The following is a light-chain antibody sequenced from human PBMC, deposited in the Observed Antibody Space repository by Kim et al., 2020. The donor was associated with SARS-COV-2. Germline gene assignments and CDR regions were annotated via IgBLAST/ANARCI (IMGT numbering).Light chain of an antibody. Sequence: SPGLQTTHSCNTSQSVRSTYLAWYQQKPDQAPRLLVYGESSRATAIPDRFTGSGSGTDFPLTISRLEPEDFAMYYCQQYGRSPLTFGGGTKVDIK. CDR3: QQYGRSPLT. V-gene: IGKV3-20*01. CDR1: QSVRSTY. CDR2: GES. J-gene: IGKJ4*01.